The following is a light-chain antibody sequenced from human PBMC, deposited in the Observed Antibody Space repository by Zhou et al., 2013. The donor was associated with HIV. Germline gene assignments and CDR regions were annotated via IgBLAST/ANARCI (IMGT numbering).Light chain of an antibody. CDR3: QHLHNYPA. CDR2: TAS. V-gene: IGKV1-9*01. Sequence: DIQLTQSPSFLSASVGDRVTITCRASQGISSYLAWYLQKPGKAPKLLIYTASTLQSGVPSRFSGSGSGTEFTLTISSLQPEDFATYYCQHLHNYPAFGPGTKVDIK. J-gene: IGKJ3*01. CDR1: QGISSY.